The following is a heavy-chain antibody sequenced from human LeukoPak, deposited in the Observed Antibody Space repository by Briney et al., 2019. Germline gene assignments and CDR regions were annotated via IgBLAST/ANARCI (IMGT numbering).Heavy chain of an antibody. J-gene: IGHJ3*02. D-gene: IGHD6-6*01. CDR3: ARRWYSSSSGRDAFDI. CDR1: GGSFSGYY. Sequence: SETLSLTCAVYGGSFSGYYWSWIRQPPGKGLEWIGEINHSGSTNYNPSLKSRVTISVDTSKNQFSLKLSSVTAADTAVYYCARRWYSSSSGRDAFDIWGQGTMVTDSS. V-gene: IGHV4-34*01. CDR2: INHSGST.